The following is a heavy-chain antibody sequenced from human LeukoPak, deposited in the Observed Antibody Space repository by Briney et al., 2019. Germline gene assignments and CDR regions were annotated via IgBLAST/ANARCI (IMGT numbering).Heavy chain of an antibody. CDR2: INTNIGKT. J-gene: IGHJ5*02. V-gene: IGHV7-4-1*01. CDR1: GYVFTNYA. CDR3: VREEGP. Sequence: ASVKVSRKASGYVFTNYAINWVRQAPGQGLEWMGWINTNIGKTKYAQGFTGRFVFSLDTSVSTAYLQIDRLKAEDTAIYYCVREEGPWGQGTLVTVSS.